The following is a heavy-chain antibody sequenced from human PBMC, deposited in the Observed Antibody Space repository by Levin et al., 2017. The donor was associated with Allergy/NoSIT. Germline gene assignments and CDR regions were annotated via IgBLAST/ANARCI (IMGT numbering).Heavy chain of an antibody. Sequence: GGSLRLSCAASGFTFSSYGMHWVRQAPGKGLEWVAVISYDGSNKYYADSVKGRFTISRDNSKNTLYLQMNSLRAEDTAVYYCAKDLITMVRGVMLAYYYYYYGMDVWGQGTTVTVSS. CDR2: ISYDGSNK. D-gene: IGHD3-10*01. CDR1: GFTFSSYG. V-gene: IGHV3-30*18. J-gene: IGHJ6*02. CDR3: AKDLITMVRGVMLAYYYYYYGMDV.